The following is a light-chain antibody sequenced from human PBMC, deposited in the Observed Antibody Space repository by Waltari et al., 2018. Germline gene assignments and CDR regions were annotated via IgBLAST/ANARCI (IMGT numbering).Light chain of an antibody. J-gene: IGLJ3*02. V-gene: IGLV1-40*01. CDR2: GFT. Sequence: QSVLTQPPSVSVAPGQRVTISCTGSAPNIGAGFDVTWYQQFPGTAPKLLIYGFTNRPSGVPERFSGSQSGTSASLAITGLHAEDEADYYCQSYDFSMSALFGGGTKLTVL. CDR1: APNIGAGFD. CDR3: QSYDFSMSAL.